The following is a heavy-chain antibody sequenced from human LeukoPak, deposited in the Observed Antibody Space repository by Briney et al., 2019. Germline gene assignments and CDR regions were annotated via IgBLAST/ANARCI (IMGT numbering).Heavy chain of an antibody. CDR1: GFTFSSYS. CDR3: ASQNRYCSSTSCYGDGY. CDR2: ISSSSSYI. V-gene: IGHV3-21*01. D-gene: IGHD2-2*01. J-gene: IGHJ4*02. Sequence: GGSLRLSCAASGFTFSSYSMNWVRQAPGKGLEWVSSISSSSSYIYYADSVKGRFTISRDNAKNSLYLQMNSLRAEDTAVYYCASQNRYCSSTSCYGDGYWGQGTLVTVSS.